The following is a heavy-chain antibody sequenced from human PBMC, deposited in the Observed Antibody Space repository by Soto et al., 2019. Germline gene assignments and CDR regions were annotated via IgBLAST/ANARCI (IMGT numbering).Heavy chain of an antibody. V-gene: IGHV3-30*18. D-gene: IGHD3-22*01. CDR1: GFTFSSYG. CDR2: ISYDGSNK. Sequence: GGSLRLSCAASGFTFSSYGMHWVRQAPGKGLEWVAVISYDGSNKYYADSVKGRFTISRDNSKNTLYLQMNSLRAEDTAVYYCAKSLYYYDSSGNIADYWGQGTLVTVSS. CDR3: AKSLYYYDSSGNIADY. J-gene: IGHJ4*02.